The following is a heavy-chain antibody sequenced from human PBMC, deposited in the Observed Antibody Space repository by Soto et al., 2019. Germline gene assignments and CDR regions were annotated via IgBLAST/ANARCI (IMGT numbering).Heavy chain of an antibody. D-gene: IGHD3-16*01. CDR1: GGSISKYY. V-gene: IGHV4-59*01. Sequence: SETLSLTCSVSGGSISKYYWSWIRQPPGIGLEWIGYIYFNGNTNYNPSLKRRVTISIDTSKKQISLNLTSVTDADTAVHYCASVTFGGVVLAHWGQGTLVTVSS. CDR2: IYFNGNT. CDR3: ASVTFGGVVLAH. J-gene: IGHJ4*02.